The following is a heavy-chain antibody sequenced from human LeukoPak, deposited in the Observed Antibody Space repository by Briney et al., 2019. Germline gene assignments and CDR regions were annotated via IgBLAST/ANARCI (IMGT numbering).Heavy chain of an antibody. CDR1: GGSISSDY. CDR2: IYSSGST. J-gene: IGHJ4*02. CDR3: ARQPSITIFGILIPKYFEY. D-gene: IGHD3-3*01. Sequence: SETLSLTRTVSGGSISSDYWSWIRQPAGKGLEWIGRIYSSGSTNYNPSLKSRVTMSVDTSKNQFSLKLSSVTAADTAVYFCARQPSITIFGILIPKYFEYWGQGTLVTVSS. V-gene: IGHV4-4*07.